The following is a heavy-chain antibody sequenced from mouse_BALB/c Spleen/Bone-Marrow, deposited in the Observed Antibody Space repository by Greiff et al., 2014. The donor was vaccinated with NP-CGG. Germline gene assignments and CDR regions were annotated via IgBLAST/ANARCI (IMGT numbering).Heavy chain of an antibody. J-gene: IGHJ2*01. D-gene: IGHD2-12*01. CDR1: GISIPTGTSR. CDR3: ARYVGAYFDD. V-gene: IGHV3-5*02. CDR2: IYYSGTI. Sequence: EVQLQQSGPGLVKPSQTVSLTCTVTGISIPTGTSRWSWIRQFPGNPLEWIGYIYYSGTITYNPSLTSRTTITRDTSKNQFFLEMNSLTAEDTATYYCARYVGAYFDDWGQGTTLTVSS.